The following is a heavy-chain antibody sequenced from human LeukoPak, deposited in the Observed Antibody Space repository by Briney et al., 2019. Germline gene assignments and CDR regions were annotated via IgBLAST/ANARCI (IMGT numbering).Heavy chain of an antibody. CDR3: AKDDPDRY. V-gene: IGHV3-23*03. D-gene: IGHD1-14*01. CDR1: GFTFSSYA. Sequence: PGGSLRLSCAASGFTFSSYAMSWVRRAPGKGLEWVSVIYSGGSTYYADSVKGRFTISRDNSKNTLYLQMNSLRAEDTAVYYCAKDDPDRYWGQGTLVTVSS. CDR2: IYSGGST. J-gene: IGHJ4*02.